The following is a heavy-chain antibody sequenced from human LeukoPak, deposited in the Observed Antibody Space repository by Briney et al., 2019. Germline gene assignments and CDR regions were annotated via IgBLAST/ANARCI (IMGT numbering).Heavy chain of an antibody. D-gene: IGHD1-26*01. CDR3: ARELGSYYGGGY. Sequence: SETLSLTCTVSGGSISSYYWSWIRQPPGKGLEWIGYIYYSGSTNYNPSLKSRVTISVGTSKNQFSLKLSSVTAADTAVYYCARELGSYYGGGYWGQGTLVTVSS. J-gene: IGHJ4*02. CDR1: GGSISSYY. CDR2: IYYSGST. V-gene: IGHV4-59*01.